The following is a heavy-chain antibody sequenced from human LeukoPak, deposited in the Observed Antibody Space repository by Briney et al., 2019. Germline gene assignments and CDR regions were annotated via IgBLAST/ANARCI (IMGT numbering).Heavy chain of an antibody. CDR3: ARGGNSSWDY. Sequence: GGSLRLSCAAPGFTMRNHWMSWVRQAPGKGLEWVANIKPDGTEKYCVDSLKGRFTISRDNAKNSLYLQMNGLRVEDTAVYYCARGGNSSWDYWGQGALVTVSS. CDR2: IKPDGTEK. J-gene: IGHJ4*02. CDR1: GFTMRNHW. V-gene: IGHV3-7*01. D-gene: IGHD5-24*01.